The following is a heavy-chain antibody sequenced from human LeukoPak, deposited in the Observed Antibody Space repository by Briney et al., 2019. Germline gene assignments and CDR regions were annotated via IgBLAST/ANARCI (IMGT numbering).Heavy chain of an antibody. J-gene: IGHJ4*02. CDR2: ISSSSTI. CDR1: GFIFSSYS. Sequence: GGSLRLSCAASGFIFSSYSMNWVRQAPGKGLEWVSYISSSSTIYYADSVKGRFTISRDNAKNSLYLQMNSLRAEDTAVYYCAKRSGYSSGWTDNWGQGTLVTVSS. D-gene: IGHD6-25*01. V-gene: IGHV3-48*04. CDR3: AKRSGYSSGWTDN.